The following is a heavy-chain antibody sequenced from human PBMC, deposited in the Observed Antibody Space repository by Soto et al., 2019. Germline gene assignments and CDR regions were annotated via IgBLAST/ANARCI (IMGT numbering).Heavy chain of an antibody. D-gene: IGHD3-10*01. J-gene: IGHJ6*02. CDR2: IKQDGSEK. Sequence: GGSLRLSCAASGFTFSSYWMSLVRQAPGKGLEWVANIKQDGSEKYYVDSVKGRFTISRDNAKNSLYLQMNSLRAEDTAVYYCARDYYGSGSYYYYGMDVWGQGTTVTVSS. CDR1: GFTFSSYW. CDR3: ARDYYGSGSYYYYGMDV. V-gene: IGHV3-7*05.